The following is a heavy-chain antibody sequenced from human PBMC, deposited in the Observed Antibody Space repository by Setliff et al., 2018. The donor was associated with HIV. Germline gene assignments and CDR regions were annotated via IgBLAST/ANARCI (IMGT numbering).Heavy chain of an antibody. D-gene: IGHD2-21*01. CDR2: MSPKSGYA. V-gene: IGHV1-8*02. CDR3: ARDKSDIVGEVWLDP. Sequence: ASVKVSCKASGGTFSSYGINWVRQAPGHGLEWVGWMSPKSGYADYAQKFQGRVTMTRNTSRNTVYMELSSLKSEDTAVYYCARDKSDIVGEVWLDPLGQGT. CDR1: GGTFSSYG. J-gene: IGHJ5*02.